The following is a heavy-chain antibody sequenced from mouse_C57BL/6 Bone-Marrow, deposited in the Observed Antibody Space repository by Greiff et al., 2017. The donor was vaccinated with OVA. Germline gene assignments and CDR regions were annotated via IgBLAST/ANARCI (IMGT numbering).Heavy chain of an antibody. CDR2: INPNNGGT. J-gene: IGHJ3*01. Sequence: VQLQQSGPELVKPGASVKISCKASGYTFTDYYMNWVKQSHGKSLEWIGDINPNNGGTSYNQKFKGKATLTVDKSSSTAYMELRSLTSEDSAVYYCARGGPRQLRLVFAYWGQGTLVTVSA. CDR1: GYTFTDYY. V-gene: IGHV1-26*01. D-gene: IGHD3-2*02. CDR3: ARGGPRQLRLVFAY.